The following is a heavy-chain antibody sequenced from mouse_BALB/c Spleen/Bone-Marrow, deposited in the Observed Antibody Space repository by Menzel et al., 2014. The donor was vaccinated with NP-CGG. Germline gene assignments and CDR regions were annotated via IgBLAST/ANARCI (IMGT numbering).Heavy chain of an antibody. CDR3: ASYVYGYYFDY. CDR1: GFNIKDTY. V-gene: IGHV14-3*02. D-gene: IGHD1-1*01. J-gene: IGHJ2*01. Sequence: EVQLQQSGAELVKPGASAKLSCTASGFNIKDTYMHWVKQRPEQGLEWIGRIDPANVNTKYDPKFQGKATITADTSSNTAYLQLSSLTSEDTAVYYCASYVYGYYFDYWGQGTTLTVSS. CDR2: IDPANVNT.